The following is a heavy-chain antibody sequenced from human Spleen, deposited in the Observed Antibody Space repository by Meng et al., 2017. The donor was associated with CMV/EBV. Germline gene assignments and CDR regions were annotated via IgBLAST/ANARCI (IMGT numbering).Heavy chain of an antibody. CDR3: ARGCTSCYQIDY. CDR2: INPNSGGT. V-gene: IGHV1-2*02. D-gene: IGHD2-2*01. CDR1: GYPFTGYY. Sequence: CKASGYPFTGYYMHWVRQAPGQGLEWMGWINPNSGGTNYAQKFQGRVTMTRDTSISTAYMELSRLRSDDTAVYYCARGCTSCYQIDYWGQGTLVTVSS. J-gene: IGHJ4*02.